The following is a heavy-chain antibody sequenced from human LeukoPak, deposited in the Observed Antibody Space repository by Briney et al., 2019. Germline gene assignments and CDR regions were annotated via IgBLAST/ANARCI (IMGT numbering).Heavy chain of an antibody. D-gene: IGHD4-23*01. CDR2: IRYDGRNK. CDR1: GFTFSSYA. CDR3: AKDDDYGGHLDY. Sequence: GSLRLSCAASGFTFSSYAMHWVRQAPGKGLEWVAFIRYDGRNKYYADSVKGRFTISRDNSKNTLYLQMNSLRAEDTAVYYCAKDDDYGGHLDYWGQGTLVTVSS. V-gene: IGHV3-30*02. J-gene: IGHJ4*02.